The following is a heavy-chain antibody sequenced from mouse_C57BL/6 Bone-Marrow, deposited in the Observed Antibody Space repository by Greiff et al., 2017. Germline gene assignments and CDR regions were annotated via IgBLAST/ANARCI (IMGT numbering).Heavy chain of an antibody. Sequence: QVQLQQSGAELVRPGASVTLSCKASGYTFTDYEMHWVKQTPVHGLDWIGAIDPETGGTAYNQKFKGKAILTADKSSSTAYLELRSLTSEDSAVYYCTGPSYYGYDDGDYWGQGTTLTVSS. J-gene: IGHJ2*01. CDR3: TGPSYYGYDDGDY. CDR1: GYTFTDYE. CDR2: IDPETGGT. V-gene: IGHV1-15*01. D-gene: IGHD2-2*01.